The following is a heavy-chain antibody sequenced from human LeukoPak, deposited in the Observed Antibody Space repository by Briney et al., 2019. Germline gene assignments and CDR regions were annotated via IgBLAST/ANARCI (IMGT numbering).Heavy chain of an antibody. D-gene: IGHD6-13*01. CDR1: GGSFSGYY. V-gene: IGHV4-34*01. J-gene: IGHJ4*02. CDR3: ARAPETCIAPTTNCYFDY. CDR2: INHSGST. Sequence: PSETLSLTCAVYGGSFSGYYWSWIRQPPGKGLEWIGEINHSGSTNYNPSLKSRVTISVDTSKNQFSLKLSSVTAADTAVYYCARAPETCIAPTTNCYFDYWGQGTLVTVSS.